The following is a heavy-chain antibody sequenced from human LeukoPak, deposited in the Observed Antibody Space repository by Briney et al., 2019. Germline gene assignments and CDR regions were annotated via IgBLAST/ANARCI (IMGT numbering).Heavy chain of an antibody. V-gene: IGHV3-30*02. D-gene: IGHD3-22*01. J-gene: IGHJ2*01. CDR2: IRYDGSNK. CDR3: ASSYYYDSSGYYWYFDL. Sequence: GGSLRLSCAASGFTFSSYGMHWVRQAPGKGLEWVAFIRYDGSNKYYADSVKGRFTISRDNAKNSLYLQMNSLRAEDTAVYYCASSYYYDSSGYYWYFDLWGRGTLVTVSS. CDR1: GFTFSSYG.